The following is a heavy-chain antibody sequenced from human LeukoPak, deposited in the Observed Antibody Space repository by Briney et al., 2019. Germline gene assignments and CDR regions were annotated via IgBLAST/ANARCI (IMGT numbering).Heavy chain of an antibody. Sequence: GGSLRLSCSASGFTFSSYIMHWARQAPGKGLEYVSAITSNGDTTYYADSVKGRVTISRDNSKNTLYLQMSSLRAEDTAVYYCVKDVSYYYDSSGRDSWGQGTLVTVSS. D-gene: IGHD3-22*01. J-gene: IGHJ4*02. V-gene: IGHV3-64D*09. CDR2: ITSNGDTT. CDR3: VKDVSYYYDSSGRDS. CDR1: GFTFSSYI.